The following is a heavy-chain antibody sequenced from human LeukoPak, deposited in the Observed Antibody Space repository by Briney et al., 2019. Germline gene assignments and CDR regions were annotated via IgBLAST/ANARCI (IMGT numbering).Heavy chain of an antibody. CDR3: ARGGTMVRGVTFRHRVRLSWFDP. V-gene: IGHV4-4*07. Sequence: SETLSLTCTVSGGSISSYYWSWIRQPAGKGLEWIGRIYTSGSTNYNPSLKSRVTMSVDTSKNQFSLKLSSVTAADTAVYYCARGGTMVRGVTFRHRVRLSWFDPWGQGTLVTVSS. J-gene: IGHJ5*02. CDR1: GGSISSYY. CDR2: IYTSGST. D-gene: IGHD3-10*01.